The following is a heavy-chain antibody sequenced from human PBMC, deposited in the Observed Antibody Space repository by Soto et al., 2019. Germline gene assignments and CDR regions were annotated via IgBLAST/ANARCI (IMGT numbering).Heavy chain of an antibody. Sequence: EVQLVESGGGLVKPGGSLRLSCAASGFTFSNAWLSWVRQAPGKGLEWVGRIKRKTDGGTTDYAAPGKGRFTISRYDSKNTLYLQMNSLITEDTAVYYFTTLYAMSLFFPYYMYVWGKGTTVTVS. J-gene: IGHJ6*03. V-gene: IGHV3-15*01. CDR2: IKRKTDGGTT. CDR1: GFTFSNAW. CDR3: TTLYAMSLFFPYYMYV. D-gene: IGHD2-8*01.